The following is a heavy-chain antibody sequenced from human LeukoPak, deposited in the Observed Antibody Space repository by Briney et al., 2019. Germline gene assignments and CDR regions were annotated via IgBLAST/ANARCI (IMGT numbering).Heavy chain of an antibody. D-gene: IGHD3-22*01. CDR3: ARDLDYDSSGYYPDY. J-gene: IGHJ4*02. V-gene: IGHV1-2*02. CDR1: GYTFTGYY. CDR2: INPNSGGT. Sequence: VKVSCKASGYTFTGYYMHWVRQAPGQGLEWMGWINPNSGGTNYAQKFQGRVTMTRDTSISTAYMELSRLRSDDTAVYYCARDLDYDSSGYYPDYWGQGTLVTVSS.